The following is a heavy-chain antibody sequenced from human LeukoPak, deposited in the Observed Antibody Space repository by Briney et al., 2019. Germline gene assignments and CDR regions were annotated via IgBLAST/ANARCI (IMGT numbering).Heavy chain of an antibody. V-gene: IGHV4-59*01. D-gene: IGHD2-21*02. CDR1: GGSITTYY. Sequence: PSETLCLTCAISGGSITTYYWTWIRQPPGQALEWIGYIYYTGNTKYNPSLESRVTMSIDTSKNEFSLKIYSVNAADTAVYFCASGSVVTALDQWGQGTLVTVSS. CDR3: ASGSVVTALDQ. J-gene: IGHJ4*02. CDR2: IYYTGNT.